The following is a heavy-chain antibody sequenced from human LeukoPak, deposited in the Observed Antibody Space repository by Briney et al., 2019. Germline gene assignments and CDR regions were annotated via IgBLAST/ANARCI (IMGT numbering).Heavy chain of an antibody. Sequence: QPGRSLRLSCAASGFTFSSYAMSWVRQAPGKGLEWVAVISYDGSNKYYADSVKGRFTISRDNSKNTLYLQMNSLRAEDTAVYYCARGSIIGGQGTLVTVSS. V-gene: IGHV3-30-3*01. J-gene: IGHJ4*02. CDR2: ISYDGSNK. D-gene: IGHD1-14*01. CDR1: GFTFSSYA. CDR3: ARGSII.